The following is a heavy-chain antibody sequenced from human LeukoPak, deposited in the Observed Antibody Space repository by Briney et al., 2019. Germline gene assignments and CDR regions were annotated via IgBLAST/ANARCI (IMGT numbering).Heavy chain of an antibody. CDR2: ISAYNGNT. Sequence: GASVKVSCKASGYTFTSYGISWVRQAPGQGLEWMGWISAYNGNTNYAQKLQGRVTMTTDTSTSTVYMELSSLRSEDTAVYYCARAQYLYYDILTGYYLFDYWGQGTLVTVSS. J-gene: IGHJ4*02. D-gene: IGHD3-9*01. CDR3: ARAQYLYYDILTGYYLFDY. CDR1: GYTFTSYG. V-gene: IGHV1-18*01.